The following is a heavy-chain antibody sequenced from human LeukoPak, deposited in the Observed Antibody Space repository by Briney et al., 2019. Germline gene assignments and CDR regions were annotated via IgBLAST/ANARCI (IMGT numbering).Heavy chain of an antibody. CDR3: AKSNGVDRNGYNSDYFDY. D-gene: IGHD5-24*01. J-gene: IGHJ4*02. CDR1: GFTFTSYT. V-gene: IGHV3-23*01. Sequence: PGGSLRLSCAASGFTFTSYTMSWVRQAPGQGLAWVSAISGSGGTTYYADSVKGRFTISRDNSKNMLYLQMNSLGAEDTAVYYCAKSNGVDRNGYNSDYFDYWGQGTLVTVSS. CDR2: ISGSGGTT.